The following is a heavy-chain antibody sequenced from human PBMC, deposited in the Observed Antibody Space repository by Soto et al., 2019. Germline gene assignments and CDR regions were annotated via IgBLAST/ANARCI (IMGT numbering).Heavy chain of an antibody. D-gene: IGHD1-26*01. Sequence: QVQLVQSGAEVKKPGSSVKVSCKASGGTFSSYAISWVRQAPGQGLEWMGGIIPIFGTADYAQKFQGRVTITEDESTSTAYMELSSLRSEDTSGYYCASHSGSSPEGRYYYGMDVWGQGTTVTVSS. CDR1: GGTFSSYA. J-gene: IGHJ6*02. CDR3: ASHSGSSPEGRYYYGMDV. V-gene: IGHV1-69*12. CDR2: IIPIFGTA.